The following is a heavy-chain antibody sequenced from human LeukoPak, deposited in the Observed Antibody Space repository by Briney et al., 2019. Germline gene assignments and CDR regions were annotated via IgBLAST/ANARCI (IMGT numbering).Heavy chain of an antibody. J-gene: IGHJ4*02. CDR3: ARDRVSGSYLEGSLDY. CDR2: ISYDGSNK. V-gene: IGHV3-30*01. D-gene: IGHD1-26*01. Sequence: GGSLRLSCVPSGFSFSNYAMSWVRQAPGKGLKWVAVISYDGSNKYYADSVKGRFTISRDNSKNTLYLQMNSLRAEDTAVYYCARDRVSGSYLEGSLDYWGQGTLVTVSS. CDR1: GFSFSNYA.